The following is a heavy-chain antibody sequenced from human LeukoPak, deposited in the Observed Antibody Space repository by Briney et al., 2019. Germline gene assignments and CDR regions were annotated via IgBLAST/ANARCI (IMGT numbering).Heavy chain of an antibody. V-gene: IGHV5-51*01. CDR3: ARPVVVGVPGAFDI. CDR2: IYPGDSDT. D-gene: IGHD1-26*01. CDR1: GYSFTSYW. Sequence: GESLKISCKGSGYSFTSYWIGRVRQMPGKGLEGLGIIYPGDSDTRYSPSFQGQVTISADKSISTAYLQWSSLKASDTAMYYCARPVVVGVPGAFDIWGQGTMVTVSS. J-gene: IGHJ3*02.